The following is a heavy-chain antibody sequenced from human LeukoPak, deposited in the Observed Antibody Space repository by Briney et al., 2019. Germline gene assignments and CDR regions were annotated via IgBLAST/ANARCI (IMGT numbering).Heavy chain of an antibody. D-gene: IGHD1-26*01. CDR3: AMTDRNPRKSTTRRIVGAPTSEERGPFDS. CDR2: ISDRGDRT. CDR1: GFTFSRHA. J-gene: IGHJ4*02. V-gene: IGHV3-23*01. Sequence: GGSLRLSCAASGFTFSRHARSWARQAPGKGREGVSSISDRGDRTDYGASVKAPLTVSRHNSNPTLYLQIHSLSAEDTAVYYCAMTDRNPRKSTTRRIVGAPTSEERGPFDSWGQGTLVTVSS.